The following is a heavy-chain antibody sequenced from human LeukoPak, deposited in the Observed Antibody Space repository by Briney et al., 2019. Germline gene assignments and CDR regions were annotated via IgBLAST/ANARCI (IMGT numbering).Heavy chain of an antibody. CDR3: ARDRGTMVRYYYGMDV. CDR1: GGSISSYY. D-gene: IGHD3-10*01. J-gene: IGHJ6*02. V-gene: IGHV4-59*01. CDR2: IYNSGST. Sequence: SETLSLTCTVSGGSISSYYWSWIRQPPGKGPEWIGYIYNSGSTNYNPSLKSRVTISVDTSKSAFSLKLSSVTAEDTAVYYCARDRGTMVRYYYGMDVWGPGTTVTVSS.